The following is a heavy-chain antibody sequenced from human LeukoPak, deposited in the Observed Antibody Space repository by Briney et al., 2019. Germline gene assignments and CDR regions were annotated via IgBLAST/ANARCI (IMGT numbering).Heavy chain of an antibody. CDR1: GFTFSGCW. Sequence: GGSLRLSCAASGFTFSGCWMSWVRQAPGKGLECVANIKEDGSEKYYVDSVKGRFTISRDNAENSLFLQMNSLRAEDTAVYYCGRGHYGDYAWGQGTLVTVSS. CDR3: GRGHYGDYA. D-gene: IGHD4-17*01. J-gene: IGHJ5*02. V-gene: IGHV3-7*01. CDR2: IKEDGSEK.